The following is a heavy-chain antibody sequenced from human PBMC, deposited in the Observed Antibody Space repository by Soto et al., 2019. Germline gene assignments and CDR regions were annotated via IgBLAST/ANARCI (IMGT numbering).Heavy chain of an antibody. D-gene: IGHD7-27*01. CDR1: GGSISSGDYY. J-gene: IGHJ4*02. CDR3: AREANWDQGVDY. Sequence: TLSLTCTVSGGSISSGDYYWSWIRQPPGKGLEWIGYIYYSGSTYYNPSLKSRVTISVDTSKNQFSLKLSSVTAADTAVYYCAREANWDQGVDYWGQGTLVTVSS. V-gene: IGHV4-30-4*01. CDR2: IYYSGST.